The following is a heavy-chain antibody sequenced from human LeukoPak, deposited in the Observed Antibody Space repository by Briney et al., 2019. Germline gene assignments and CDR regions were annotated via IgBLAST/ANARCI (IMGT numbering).Heavy chain of an antibody. V-gene: IGHV3-23*01. CDR2: ISGSGSST. CDR3: AKGGPVAADPRYFQH. J-gene: IGHJ1*01. Sequence: GGSRRLSCAASGFTFSSYAMSWVRQAPGKGLEWVSAISGSGSSTYYADSVEGRFTISRDNSKNTLYLQMNSLRAEDTAVYYCAKGGPVAADPRYFQHWGQGTLVTVSS. D-gene: IGHD6-19*01. CDR1: GFTFSSYA.